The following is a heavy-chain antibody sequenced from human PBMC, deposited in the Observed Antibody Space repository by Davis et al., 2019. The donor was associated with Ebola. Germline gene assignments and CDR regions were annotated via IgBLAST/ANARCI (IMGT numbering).Heavy chain of an antibody. CDR3: ARDAYGCSSTSCYYYYGMDV. CDR2: INYDATVT. CDR1: GFTLSSYW. J-gene: IGHJ6*02. V-gene: IGHV3-74*01. Sequence: HTGGSLRLSCAASGFTLSSYWMHWVRQDPGKGLVWVSRINYDATVTSYADSVKGRFTISRDNAKNTLYLQMNSLRAEDTAVYYCARDAYGCSSTSCYYYYGMDVWGQGTTVTVSS. D-gene: IGHD2-2*01.